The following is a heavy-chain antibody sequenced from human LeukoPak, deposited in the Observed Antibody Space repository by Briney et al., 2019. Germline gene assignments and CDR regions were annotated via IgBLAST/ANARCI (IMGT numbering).Heavy chain of an antibody. CDR2: IWYDGNK. CDR3: AKEISLNDAFDI. CDR1: GFTFSSYG. Sequence: GGSLRLSCAASGFTFSSYGMHWVRQAPGKGLEWVAIIWYDGNKYYAESVRGLFTISRDNSKNTLYLQINSLRAEDTAMYYCAKEISLNDAFDIWGQGTMVTVSS. V-gene: IGHV3-33*06. J-gene: IGHJ3*02. D-gene: IGHD2-15*01.